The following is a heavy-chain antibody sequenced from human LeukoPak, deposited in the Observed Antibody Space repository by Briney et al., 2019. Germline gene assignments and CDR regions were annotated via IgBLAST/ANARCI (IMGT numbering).Heavy chain of an antibody. D-gene: IGHD3-10*01. Sequence: SETLSLTCTVSGGSISSSSYYWGWIRQPPGKGLEWIGSIYYSGSTYYNPSLKSRVTISVDTSKNQFSLKLSSVTAADTAVHYCASGYGSGSLNDYWGQGTLVTASS. CDR1: GGSISSSSYY. CDR3: ASGYGSGSLNDY. J-gene: IGHJ4*02. CDR2: IYYSGST. V-gene: IGHV4-39*01.